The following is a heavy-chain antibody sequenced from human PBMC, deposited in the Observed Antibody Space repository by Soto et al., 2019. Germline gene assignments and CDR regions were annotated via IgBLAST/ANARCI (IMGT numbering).Heavy chain of an antibody. CDR1: GYTFTSYY. V-gene: IGHV1-46*01. D-gene: IGHD2-15*01. CDR3: AREDCSGGSCYSSTFDY. CDR2: INPSGGST. Sequence: ASVKVSCKASGYTFTSYYMHWVRQAPGQGLEWMGIINPSGGSTSYAQKFQGRVTMTRDTSTSTVYMELSSLRSEDTAVYYCAREDCSGGSCYSSTFDYWGQGTLVTSPQ. J-gene: IGHJ4*02.